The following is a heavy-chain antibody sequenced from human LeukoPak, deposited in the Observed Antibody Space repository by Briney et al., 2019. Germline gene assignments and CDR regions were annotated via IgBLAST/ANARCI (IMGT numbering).Heavy chain of an antibody. CDR1: GYTFTSYY. CDR2: INPSGGST. J-gene: IGHJ4*02. CDR3: ATSLTAYCGGDCPPGH. Sequence: ASVKVSCKASGYTFTSYYMHWVRQAPGQGLEWMGIINPSGGSTSYAQKFQGRVTMTRDTSTSTVYMELSSLRSEDTAVYYCATSLTAYCGGDCPPGHWGQGTLVTVSS. V-gene: IGHV1-46*01. D-gene: IGHD2-21*02.